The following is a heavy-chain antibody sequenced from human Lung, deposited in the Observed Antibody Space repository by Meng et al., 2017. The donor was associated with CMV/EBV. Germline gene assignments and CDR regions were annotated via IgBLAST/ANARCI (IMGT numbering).Heavy chain of an antibody. J-gene: IGHJ4*02. CDR1: GFTFGDYP. D-gene: IGHD6-6*01. CDR2: IRNKGYGGTT. V-gene: IGHV3-49*04. CDR3: ARGEFKSSSSLYY. Sequence: GGSLRLXCTASGFTFGDYPMTWVRQAPGKGLEWIGFIRNKGYGGTTEYAASVKGRFIISRDDSRSIAYLQMNSLKTEDTAVYYCARGEFKSSSSLYYWVQGTXVTVSS.